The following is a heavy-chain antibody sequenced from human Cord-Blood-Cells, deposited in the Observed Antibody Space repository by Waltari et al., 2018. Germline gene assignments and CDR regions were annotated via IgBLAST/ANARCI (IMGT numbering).Heavy chain of an antibody. V-gene: IGHV3-43D*03. CDR1: GFTFEDYA. Sequence: EVQLVESGGVVVQPGGSLRLSCAASGFTFEDYAMHWVRQAPGKGLEWGSFISWDGGSTYYADSVKGRFTISRDNSKNALYLQMNRLRAEDTALYYCAKELSGSYDYWGQGTLVTVSS. CDR3: AKELSGSYDY. J-gene: IGHJ4*02. CDR2: ISWDGGST. D-gene: IGHD1-26*01.